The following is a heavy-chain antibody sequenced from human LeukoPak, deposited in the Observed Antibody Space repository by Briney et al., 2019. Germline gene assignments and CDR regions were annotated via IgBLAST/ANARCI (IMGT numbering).Heavy chain of an antibody. D-gene: IGHD3-9*01. CDR1: GFTFSRHG. CDR2: ISFHGGDQ. CDR3: AKDNYGALRYLDWFADH. V-gene: IGHV3-30*18. J-gene: IGHJ4*02. Sequence: GGSLRLSCAASGFTFSRHGMHWVRQAPGKGLEWVAVISFHGGDQYYADSVKGRFTISRDNSKNTLYLQMKSLRTEDTAVYYCAKDNYGALRYLDWFADHWGQGTLVTVSS.